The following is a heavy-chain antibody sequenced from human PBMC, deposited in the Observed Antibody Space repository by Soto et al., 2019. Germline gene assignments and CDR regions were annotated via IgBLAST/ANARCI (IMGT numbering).Heavy chain of an antibody. D-gene: IGHD3-10*01. CDR1: GGSISSYY. V-gene: IGHV4-59*01. Sequence: SETLSLTCTVSGGSISSYYWSWIRQPPGKGLEWVGYIYYSGSTNYNPSLKSRVTISVDTSKNQFSLKLSSVTAADTAVYYCARDSGSTFPYWGQGTLVTVSS. CDR3: ARDSGSTFPY. J-gene: IGHJ4*02. CDR2: IYYSGST.